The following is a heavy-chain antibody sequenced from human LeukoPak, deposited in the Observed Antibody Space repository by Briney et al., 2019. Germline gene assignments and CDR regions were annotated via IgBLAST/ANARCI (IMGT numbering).Heavy chain of an antibody. Sequence: GGSLSLSCAASGFTFSDYYMSWMRQAPGKGLEWVSYISSSSRSTTYADSVKGRFTISRDNAKNSLYLQMNSLRADDTAVYYCSGGYDSDYFFYYGLDVWGQGTTVTVSS. CDR1: GFTFSDYY. CDR3: SGGYDSDYFFYYGLDV. D-gene: IGHD5-12*01. CDR2: ISSSSRST. V-gene: IGHV3-11*06. J-gene: IGHJ6*02.